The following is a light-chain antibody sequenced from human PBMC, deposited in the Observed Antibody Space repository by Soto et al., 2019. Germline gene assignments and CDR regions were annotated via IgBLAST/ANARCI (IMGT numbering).Light chain of an antibody. Sequence: QSVLTQPASVSGSPGQSISISCTGTSSDVGGYKHVSWYQQHPGKAPRLIIHDVSSRPSGVSNRFSGSKSGNTASLTISGLQTEDEADYYCSSYTGVSLYVFGTGTKLTVL. CDR3: SSYTGVSLYV. J-gene: IGLJ1*01. CDR2: DVS. V-gene: IGLV2-14*01. CDR1: SSDVGGYKH.